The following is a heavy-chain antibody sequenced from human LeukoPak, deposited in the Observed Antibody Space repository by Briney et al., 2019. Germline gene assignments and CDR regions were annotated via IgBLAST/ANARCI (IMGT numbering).Heavy chain of an antibody. Sequence: SGGSLRLSCAASGFTFSSYAMSWVRQAPGKGLEWVSAISGSGGSTYYADSVKGRFTISRDNSMNTLYLQMNSLRAESTAVYYCAKSSGYSYGSIDYWGQGTLVTVSS. V-gene: IGHV3-23*01. J-gene: IGHJ4*02. D-gene: IGHD5-18*01. CDR2: ISGSGGST. CDR1: GFTFSSYA. CDR3: AKSSGYSYGSIDY.